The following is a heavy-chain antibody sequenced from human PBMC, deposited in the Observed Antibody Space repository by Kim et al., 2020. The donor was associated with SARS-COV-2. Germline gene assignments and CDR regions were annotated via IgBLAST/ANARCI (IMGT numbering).Heavy chain of an antibody. V-gene: IGHV3-23*01. D-gene: IGHD2-21*01. Sequence: ADPVKGRLPISRDNSNNTLYLQMHGLGAEDTAVYYCAKDLGLIPPYYFDYWGQGTLVTVSS. CDR3: AKDLGLIPPYYFDY. J-gene: IGHJ4*02.